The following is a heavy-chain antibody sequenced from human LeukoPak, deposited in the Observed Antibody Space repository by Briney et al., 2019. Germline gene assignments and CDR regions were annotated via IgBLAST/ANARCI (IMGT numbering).Heavy chain of an antibody. CDR2: INPNSGGT. J-gene: IGHJ4*02. CDR3: ARVDYYDSSGPGCDY. V-gene: IGHV1-2*06. D-gene: IGHD3-22*01. Sequence: ASVKVSCKASGYTFTGYSMHWVRQAPGQGLEWVGRINPNSGGTNYAQKFQGRVTMTRDTSISTAYMELSRLRSDDTAVYYCARVDYYDSSGPGCDYWGQGTLVTVSS. CDR1: GYTFTGYS.